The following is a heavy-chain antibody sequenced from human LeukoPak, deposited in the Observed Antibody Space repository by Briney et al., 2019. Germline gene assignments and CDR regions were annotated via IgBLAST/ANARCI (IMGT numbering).Heavy chain of an antibody. D-gene: IGHD1-14*01. V-gene: IGHV4-61*02. CDR3: SRSGKSDFDY. J-gene: IGHJ4*02. Sequence: SETLSLTCTVSGGSISSGSYYWSWIRQPAGKGLEWIGRIYISGSTDYNPPLKSRVTISLDTSKNQFSLKLISVTAADTAVYFCSRSGKSDFDYWGQGTLVTVSS. CDR2: IYISGST. CDR1: GGSISSGSYY.